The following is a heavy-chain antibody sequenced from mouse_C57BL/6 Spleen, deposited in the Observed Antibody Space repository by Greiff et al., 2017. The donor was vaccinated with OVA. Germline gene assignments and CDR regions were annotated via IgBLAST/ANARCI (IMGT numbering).Heavy chain of an antibody. CDR2: IYPGDGDT. D-gene: IGHD3-2*02. V-gene: IGHV1-80*01. CDR3: ARGDGSGHCFDY. Sequence: VKLQESGAELVKPGASVKISCKASGYAFSSYWMNWVKQRPGKGLEWIGQIYPGDGDTNYNGKFKGKATLTADKSSSTAYMQLSSLTSEDSAVYFCARGDGSGHCFDYWGQGTTLTVSA. CDR1: GYAFSSYW. J-gene: IGHJ2*01.